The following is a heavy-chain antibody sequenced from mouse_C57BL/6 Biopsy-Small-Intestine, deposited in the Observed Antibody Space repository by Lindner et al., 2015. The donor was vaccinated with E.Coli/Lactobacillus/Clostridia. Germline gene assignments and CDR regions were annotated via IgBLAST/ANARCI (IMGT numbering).Heavy chain of an antibody. CDR3: TTGAYGSSNYFDY. J-gene: IGHJ2*01. V-gene: IGHV14-4*01. CDR2: IDPENGDT. Sequence: VQLQESGAHLVKPGASVRLSCTASGFNIKDDYMHWVKQRPERGLEWIGWIDPENGDTEYASKFQGKATITADTSSNTAYLQLSSLTSEDTAVYYCTTGAYGSSNYFDYWGQGTTLTVSS. CDR1: GFNIKDDY. D-gene: IGHD1-1*01.